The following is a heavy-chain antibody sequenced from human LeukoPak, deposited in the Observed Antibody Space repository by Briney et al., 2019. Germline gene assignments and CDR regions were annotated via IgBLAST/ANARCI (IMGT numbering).Heavy chain of an antibody. V-gene: IGHV3-43*01. CDR2: AGWAGGTT. CDR1: GFNFDRYT. D-gene: IGHD3-10*02. J-gene: IGHJ4*02. CDR3: AKELDTMFFDY. Sequence: GGSLRLSRATSGFNFDRYTIHWVRQAPGKGLEWVSLAGWAGGTTFYSDSVRGRFTISRDSGRKSVYLQMNSLTTDDTAFYFCAKELDTMFFDYWGQGALVTVSS.